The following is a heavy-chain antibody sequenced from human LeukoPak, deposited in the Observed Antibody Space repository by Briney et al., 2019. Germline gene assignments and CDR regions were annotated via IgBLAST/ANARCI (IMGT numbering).Heavy chain of an antibody. Sequence: SETLSLTWAVDGGSFSGTYSGCVRQPPGKGLEWIGEINHSGSTNYNPSLKSRVTISVDTSKNQFSLKLSSVTAADTDGYYCARKSRYGYNYLFYWGQGTLVTVSS. CDR2: INHSGST. V-gene: IGHV4-34*01. CDR1: GGSFSGTY. D-gene: IGHD5-24*01. J-gene: IGHJ4*02. CDR3: ARKSRYGYNYLFY.